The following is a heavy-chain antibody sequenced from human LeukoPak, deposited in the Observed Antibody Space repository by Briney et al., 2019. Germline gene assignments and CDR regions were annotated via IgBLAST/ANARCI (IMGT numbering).Heavy chain of an antibody. J-gene: IGHJ6*02. CDR2: IYYSGST. D-gene: IGHD3-10*01. V-gene: IGHV4-31*03. Sequence: SETLSLTCTVSGGSISSGGYYWSRIRQHPGKGLEWIGYIYYSGSTYYNPSLKSRVTISVDTSKNQFSLKLSSVTAADTAVYYCARGYYGSGDVWGQGTTVTVSS. CDR1: GGSISSGGYY. CDR3: ARGYYGSGDV.